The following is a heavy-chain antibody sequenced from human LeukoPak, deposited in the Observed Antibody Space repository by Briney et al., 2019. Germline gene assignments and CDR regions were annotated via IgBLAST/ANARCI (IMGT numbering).Heavy chain of an antibody. CDR2: INHSGST. J-gene: IGHJ4*02. CDR1: GGSFSGYY. V-gene: IGHV4-34*01. CDR3: ARLSYGELDY. D-gene: IGHD3-10*01. Sequence: SETLSLTCAVYGGSFSGYYWSWIRQPPGKGLEWIGEINHSGSTNYNPSLTSRVTISADTSKNQFSLKLSSVTAADTAVYYCARLSYGELDYWGQGTLVTVSS.